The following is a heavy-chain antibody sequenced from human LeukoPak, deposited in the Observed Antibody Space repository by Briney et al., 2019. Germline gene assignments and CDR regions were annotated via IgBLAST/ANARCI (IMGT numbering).Heavy chain of an antibody. V-gene: IGHV4-34*01. Sequence: NTSETLSLTCAVYGGSFSGYYWSWIRQPPGKGLEWIGEINHSGSTNYNPSLKSRVTISVDTSKNQFSLKLSSVTAADTAVYYCARGVKFVTPRPYYYYYMDVWGRGTTVTVSS. CDR2: INHSGST. D-gene: IGHD6-6*01. J-gene: IGHJ6*03. CDR1: GGSFSGYY. CDR3: ARGVKFVTPRPYYYYYMDV.